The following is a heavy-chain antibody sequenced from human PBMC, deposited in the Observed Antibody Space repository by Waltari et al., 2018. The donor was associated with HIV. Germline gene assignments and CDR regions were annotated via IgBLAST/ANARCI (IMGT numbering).Heavy chain of an antibody. V-gene: IGHV3-15*01. CDR2: IKNESDGATT. CDR3: TSIFEVLAAIRPGGV. D-gene: IGHD2-21*02. Sequence: EVLLVESGGGLVKPGGSLRLSCEASGFTFSSAWMRWVRQAPGEVLGWFARIKNESDGATTDYAVPVKDRFSISRDDSKNMLYLEMNSLKTEDTAVYYCTSIFEVLAAIRPGGVWGRGTMVTVSS. J-gene: IGHJ3*01. CDR1: GFTFSSAW.